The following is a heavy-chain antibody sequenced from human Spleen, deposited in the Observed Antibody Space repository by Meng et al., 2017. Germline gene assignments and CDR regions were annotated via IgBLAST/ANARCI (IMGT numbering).Heavy chain of an antibody. J-gene: IGHJ5*02. V-gene: IGHV4-39*01. CDR3: VRHAGGTSKFGP. CDR1: GGSISTSGYY. Sequence: QPQLQESGPGLVKPSEALSLTCSVSGGSISTSGYYWGWIRQPPGKGLEWIGSIGHSGFTYYTPSLKSRVTVSIDTSKSQFSLKLTSVTAADTAVYYCVRHAGGTSKFGPWGQGTLVTVSS. D-gene: IGHD4-23*01. CDR2: IGHSGFT.